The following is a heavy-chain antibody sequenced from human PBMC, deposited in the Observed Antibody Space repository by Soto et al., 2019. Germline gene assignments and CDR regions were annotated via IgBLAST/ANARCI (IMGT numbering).Heavy chain of an antibody. D-gene: IGHD3-22*01. CDR2: IYYSGST. V-gene: IGHV4-59*12. CDR3: AKANSGYYASNWFDP. Sequence: PSETLSLTCTVSGGSISSYYWSWIRQPPGKGLEWIGYIYYSGSTNYNPSLKSRVTISRDNSKNTLYLQMNSLRAEDTAVYYCAKANSGYYASNWFDPWGQGTLVTV. CDR1: GGSISSYY. J-gene: IGHJ5*02.